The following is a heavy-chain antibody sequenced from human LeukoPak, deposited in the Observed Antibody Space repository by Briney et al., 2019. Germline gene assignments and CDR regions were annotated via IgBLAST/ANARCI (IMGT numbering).Heavy chain of an antibody. CDR3: AKDANSGSYYVGAFDI. CDR1: GFTFSSYE. J-gene: IGHJ3*02. D-gene: IGHD1-26*01. V-gene: IGHV3-48*03. Sequence: GGSLRLSCAASGFTFSSYEMNWVRQAPGKGLGWVSFISSSGNTIYYADSVKGRFIISRDNAKNSLYLQMNSLRTEDTAVYYCAKDANSGSYYVGAFDIWGQGTMVTVSS. CDR2: ISSSGNTI.